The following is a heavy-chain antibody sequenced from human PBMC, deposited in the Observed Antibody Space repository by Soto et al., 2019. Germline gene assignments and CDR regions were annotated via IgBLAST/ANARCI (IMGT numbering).Heavy chain of an antibody. V-gene: IGHV3-11*01. J-gene: IGHJ4*02. CDR3: ARDRGAVTGDYFDY. D-gene: IGHD6-19*01. CDR1: GFTFSALY. Sequence: QVQLTESGGGLVKPGGSLRLSCAASGFTFSALYMSWIRQAPGKGLEWISCIGSGGDKKIYAESVRGRFTISRDNAKNSLYLQMNSLIAEDTAVYYCARDRGAVTGDYFDYWGQGTLVTVSS. CDR2: IGSGGDKK.